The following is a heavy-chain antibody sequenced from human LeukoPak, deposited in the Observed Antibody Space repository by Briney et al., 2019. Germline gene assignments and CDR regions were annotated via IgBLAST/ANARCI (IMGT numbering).Heavy chain of an antibody. D-gene: IGHD3-9*01. J-gene: IGHJ4*02. V-gene: IGHV3-74*01. CDR3: ARVSLGYDILTGYYPRENY. CDR1: GFTFSSYW. CDR2: INSDGSST. Sequence: GGSLRLSCAASGFTFSSYWMHWVRQAPGKGLVWVSRINSDGSSTSYADFVKGRFTISRDNAKNTLYLQMNSLRAEDTAVYYCARVSLGYDILTGYYPRENYWGQGTLVTVSS.